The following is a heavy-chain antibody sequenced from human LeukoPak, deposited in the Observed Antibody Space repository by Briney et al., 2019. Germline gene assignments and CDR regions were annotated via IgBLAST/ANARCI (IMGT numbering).Heavy chain of an antibody. CDR3: ARLSTVTNFDY. J-gene: IGHJ4*02. D-gene: IGHD4-17*01. Sequence: PGGSLRLSCAASGFTFSSYAMSWVRQAPGKGLGWVSYISSSSSTIYYADSVKGRFTISRDNAKNSLYLQMNSLRAEDTAVYYCARLSTVTNFDYWGQGTLVTVSS. CDR1: GFTFSSYA. V-gene: IGHV3-48*01. CDR2: ISSSSSTI.